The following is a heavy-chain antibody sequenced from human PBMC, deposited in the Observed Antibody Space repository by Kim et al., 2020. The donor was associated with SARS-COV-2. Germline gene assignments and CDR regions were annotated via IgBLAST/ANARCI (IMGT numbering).Heavy chain of an antibody. CDR2: ISYDGSNK. V-gene: IGHV3-30*04. CDR1: GFTFSSYA. Sequence: GGSLRLSCAASGFTFSSYAMHWVRQAPGKGLEWVAVISYDGSNKYYADSVKGRFTISRDNSKNTLYLQINSLRAEDTAVYYCARDHGDYYDSSGYYYVYGMDVWGQGTTVTVSS. D-gene: IGHD3-22*01. CDR3: ARDHGDYYDSSGYYYVYGMDV. J-gene: IGHJ6*02.